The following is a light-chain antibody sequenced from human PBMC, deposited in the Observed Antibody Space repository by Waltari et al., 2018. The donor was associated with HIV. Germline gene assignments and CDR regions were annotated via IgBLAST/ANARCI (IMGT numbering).Light chain of an antibody. CDR3: SSYTSSSTYV. V-gene: IGLV2-14*01. J-gene: IGLJ1*01. CDR1: SSDVGGYNY. CDR2: GVS. Sequence: QSALTQPASVSGSPGQSITISCSGTSSDVGGYNYVSWYQQYPGKAPKPMIYGVSERPSGASNRFSGSKSGNTASLTISGLQAEDEADYYCSSYTSSSTYVFGTGTKVTVL.